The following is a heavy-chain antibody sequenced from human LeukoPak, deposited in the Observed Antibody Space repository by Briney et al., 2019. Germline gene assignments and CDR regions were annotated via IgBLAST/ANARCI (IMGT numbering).Heavy chain of an antibody. Sequence: ASVKVSCKASGYTFTGYYMHWVRQAPGQGLEWMGWINPNSGGTNYAQKFQGRVTMTRDTSISTAYMELSRLRSDDTAVYYCARDGGYSYGYHYYYYMDVWGKGTTVTVSS. CDR1: GYTFTGYY. CDR2: INPNSGGT. D-gene: IGHD5-18*01. CDR3: ARDGGYSYGYHYYYYMDV. J-gene: IGHJ6*03. V-gene: IGHV1-2*02.